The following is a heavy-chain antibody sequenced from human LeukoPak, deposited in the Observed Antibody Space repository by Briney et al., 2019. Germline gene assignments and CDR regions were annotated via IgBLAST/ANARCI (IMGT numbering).Heavy chain of an antibody. CDR1: GGSFSTYY. CDR2: INHSGST. Sequence: SETLSLTCAVSGGSFSTYYWIWIRQPPGKGLEWIGEINHSGSTSSNPSLKNRVSMSVDTSKSHFSLRLNSVTAADTAVYYCARGQGSGFDPWGQGTLVIVSS. CDR3: ARGQGSGFDP. J-gene: IGHJ5*02. V-gene: IGHV4-34*01.